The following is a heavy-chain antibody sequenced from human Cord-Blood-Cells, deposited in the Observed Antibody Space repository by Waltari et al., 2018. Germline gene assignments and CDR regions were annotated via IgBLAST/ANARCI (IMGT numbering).Heavy chain of an antibody. CDR3: ARGGDYGDYAEYFQH. CDR2: INPGNGNT. Sequence: QAQLVQSGAEVQKPGAPAKVSCKASGYTFTRYAMHWVRQAPGQRLEWMGWINPGNGNTKYSQKFQGRVTITRDTSASTAYMELSSLRSEDTAVYYCARGGDYGDYAEYFQHWGQGTLVTVSS. V-gene: IGHV1-3*01. J-gene: IGHJ1*01. D-gene: IGHD4-17*01. CDR1: GYTFTRYA.